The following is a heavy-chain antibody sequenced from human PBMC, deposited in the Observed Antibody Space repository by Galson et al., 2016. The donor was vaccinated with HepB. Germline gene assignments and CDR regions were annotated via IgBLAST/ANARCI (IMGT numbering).Heavy chain of an antibody. D-gene: IGHD3-22*01. CDR2: IYHSGIT. CDR1: GGSISSRGYY. Sequence: TLSLTCIVSGGSISSRGYYWNWIRQHPEKGLEWIGYIYHSGITFYNPSLKSRLIISVDTSKNQFSLNLNSMTAADTAVYYCARSSMKGHYDKNGWSLFIWGQGTLVTVSS. CDR3: ARSSMKGHYDKNGWSLFI. J-gene: IGHJ4*02. V-gene: IGHV4-31*03.